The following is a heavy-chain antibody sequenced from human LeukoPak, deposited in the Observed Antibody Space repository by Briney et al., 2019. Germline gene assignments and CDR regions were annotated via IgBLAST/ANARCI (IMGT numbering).Heavy chain of an antibody. CDR2: INHSGST. CDR3: ARDSSWYGPRWFDP. CDR1: GGSFSGYY. D-gene: IGHD6-13*01. Sequence: SETLSLTCAVYGGSFSGYYWSWIRQPPGKGLEWLGEINHSGSTNYNPSLKSRVTISVDTSKNQFSLKLSSVTAADTAVYYCARDSSWYGPRWFDPWGQGTLVTVSS. J-gene: IGHJ5*02. V-gene: IGHV4-34*01.